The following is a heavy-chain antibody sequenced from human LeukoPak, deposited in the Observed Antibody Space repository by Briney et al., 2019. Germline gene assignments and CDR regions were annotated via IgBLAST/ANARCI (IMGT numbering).Heavy chain of an antibody. J-gene: IGHJ4*02. CDR1: GGSISSYY. CDR2: IYYSGST. Sequence: SETLSLTCTVSGGSISSYYWSWIRQPPGKGLEWLGYIYYSGSTNYNPSLKSRVSISVDTSKNQFSLKLRSVTAADTAVYFCARAATVAAYRELDYWGQGTLVTVSS. CDR3: ARAATVAAYRELDY. V-gene: IGHV4-59*01. D-gene: IGHD2-15*01.